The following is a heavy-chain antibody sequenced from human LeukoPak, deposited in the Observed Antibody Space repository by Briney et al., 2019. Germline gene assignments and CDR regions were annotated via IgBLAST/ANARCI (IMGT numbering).Heavy chain of an antibody. Sequence: GGSLRLSCAASGFTVSSNYMSWVRQAPGKGLEWVSVIYSGGSTHYADSVKGRFTISRDNSKNTLYLQMNSLRAEDTAVYYCARGAGSGWSGDYFDYWGQGTLVTVSS. CDR3: ARGAGSGWSGDYFDY. CDR2: IYSGGST. J-gene: IGHJ4*02. V-gene: IGHV3-66*01. D-gene: IGHD6-19*01. CDR1: GFTVSSNY.